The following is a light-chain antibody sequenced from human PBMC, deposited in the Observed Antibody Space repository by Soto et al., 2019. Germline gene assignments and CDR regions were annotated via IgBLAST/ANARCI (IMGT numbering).Light chain of an antibody. J-gene: IGKJ4*01. V-gene: IGKV1-39*01. CDR3: RQHYGGSAT. CDR2: GTS. Sequence: IQMTQSPSSLSASVGDRVTITCRASQSISSYLNWYQQKPGKAPKLLIYGTSKLQSGVPSRFSGGGSAIAFSLTITSRQHEEYATVYYRQHYGGSATFGGGTKVDIK. CDR1: QSISSY.